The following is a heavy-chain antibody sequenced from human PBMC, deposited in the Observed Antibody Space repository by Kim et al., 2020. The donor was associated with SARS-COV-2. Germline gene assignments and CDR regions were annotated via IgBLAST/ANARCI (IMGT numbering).Heavy chain of an antibody. J-gene: IGHJ4*02. D-gene: IGHD2-2*01. V-gene: IGHV3-48*03. Sequence: DSGNGRFTISRDNAKNSLYLQMNSLRAEDTAVYYCARRYCSSTSCTFDYWGQGTLVTVSS. CDR3: ARRYCSSTSCTFDY.